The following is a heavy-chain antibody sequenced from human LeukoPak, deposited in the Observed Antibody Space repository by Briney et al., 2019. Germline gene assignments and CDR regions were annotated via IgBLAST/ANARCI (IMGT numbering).Heavy chain of an antibody. Sequence: SQTLSLTFAISGDSVSSNSAAWSWIRQSPSRGLEWLGRTYYRSKWYNHYAASVKSRITINPDTSKNQFSLQLNSVTPEDTAVYYCARSSAWPDYWGQETLVTVSS. CDR3: ARSSAWPDY. CDR1: GDSVSSNSAA. V-gene: IGHV6-1*01. D-gene: IGHD6-19*01. J-gene: IGHJ4*02. CDR2: TYYRSKWYN.